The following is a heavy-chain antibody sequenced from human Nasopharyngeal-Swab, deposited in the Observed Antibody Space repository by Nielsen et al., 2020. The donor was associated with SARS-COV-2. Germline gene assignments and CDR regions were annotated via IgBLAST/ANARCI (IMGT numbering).Heavy chain of an antibody. CDR2: INHSGST. CDR3: ARGHYYDSSGYYSDV. CDR1: GGSFSGYY. D-gene: IGHD3-22*01. V-gene: IGHV4-34*01. J-gene: IGHJ6*02. Sequence: SETLSLTCAVYGGSFSGYYWSWIRQPPGKGLEWIGEINHSGSTNYNPSLKSRVTISVDTSKNQFSLKLSSVTAEDTAVYYCARGHYYDSSGYYSDVWGQGTTVTVSS.